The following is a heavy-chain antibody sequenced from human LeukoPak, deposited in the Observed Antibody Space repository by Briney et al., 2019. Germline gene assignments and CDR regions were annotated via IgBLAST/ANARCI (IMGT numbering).Heavy chain of an antibody. V-gene: IGHV3-7*03. J-gene: IGHJ4*02. Sequence: GGSLRLSCAASGFTFSTYWMMWVRQAPGKGLEWVATINQDGGETYYVDYLKGRFTISRDNAKNSLYLQMNSLRVEDTAVYYCARENPARGDYWGPGTLVTVSS. CDR3: ARENPARGDY. CDR2: INQDGGET. CDR1: GFTFSTYW.